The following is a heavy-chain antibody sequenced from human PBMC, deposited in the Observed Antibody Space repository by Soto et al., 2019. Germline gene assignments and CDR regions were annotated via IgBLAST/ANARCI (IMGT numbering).Heavy chain of an antibody. CDR1: GGSLSNYG. CDR2: IIPVFGTA. J-gene: IGHJ6*02. D-gene: IGHD4-17*01. V-gene: IGHV1-69*13. Sequence: SVKVSCKASGGSLSNYGISWVRQSPGQGLEWMGGIIPVFGTANYAQKFQGRVTITADESTSIVYMDVTSLKSEDTAVYYCARGDASKIVVTTYYAMDVWDQGTTITVSS. CDR3: ARGDASKIVVTTYYAMDV.